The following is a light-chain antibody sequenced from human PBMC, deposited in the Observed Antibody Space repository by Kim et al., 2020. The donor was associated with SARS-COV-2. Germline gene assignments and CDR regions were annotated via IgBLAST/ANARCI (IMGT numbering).Light chain of an antibody. Sequence: LPPEERATLSGRDRQRVSSRYVGWYQQKPGQAPRLLMYGASGRATGIPDRFSGSGSGTDFTLTIARLEPEGFAVYYCQQYASLPRTFGQGTKLEI. J-gene: IGKJ2*01. CDR2: GAS. CDR1: QRVSSRY. V-gene: IGKV3-20*01. CDR3: QQYASLPRT.